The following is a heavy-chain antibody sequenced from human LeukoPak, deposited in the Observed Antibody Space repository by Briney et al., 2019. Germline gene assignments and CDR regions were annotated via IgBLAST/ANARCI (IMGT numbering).Heavy chain of an antibody. Sequence: PGGSLRLSCAASGFTFSSYSMNWVRQAPGKGLEWVSSISSSSSYIYYADSMKGRFTISRDNAKNSLYLQMNSLRAEDTAVYYCARVAARPDLNLDYWGQGTLVTVSS. J-gene: IGHJ4*02. CDR3: ARVAARPDLNLDY. D-gene: IGHD6-6*01. CDR1: GFTFSSYS. V-gene: IGHV3-21*01. CDR2: ISSSSSYI.